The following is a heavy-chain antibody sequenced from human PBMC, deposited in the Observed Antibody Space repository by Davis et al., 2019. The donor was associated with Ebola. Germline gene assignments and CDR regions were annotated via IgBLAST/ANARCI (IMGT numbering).Heavy chain of an antibody. V-gene: IGHV1-3*01. CDR1: GFTLTNYA. D-gene: IGHD6-19*01. CDR2: VHGGNGNT. Sequence: AASVKVSCKASGFTLTNYAIHWVRQAPGQRLEWMGWVHGGNGNTKYSQSFQGRVTITTDTSASTVYLDLTSLRYDDTAVFYCARASLGYNSGWYADYWGPGSLVTVSS. J-gene: IGHJ4*02. CDR3: ARASLGYNSGWYADY.